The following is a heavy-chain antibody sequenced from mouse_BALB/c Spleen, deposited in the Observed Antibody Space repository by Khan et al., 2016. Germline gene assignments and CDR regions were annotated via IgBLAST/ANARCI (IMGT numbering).Heavy chain of an antibody. CDR2: INPDSSTI. Sequence: EVQLQESGGGLVQPGGSLKLSCAASGFDFSRYWMSWVRQAPGKGLEWIGEINPDSSTINYTPSLTDKFIISRDNATNTLYLQMSTVRSEDTALSYCASLHDDGGFAYWGQGTLVTVSA. CDR1: GFDFSRYW. J-gene: IGHJ3*01. CDR3: ASLHDDGGFAY. V-gene: IGHV4-1*02. D-gene: IGHD1-2*01.